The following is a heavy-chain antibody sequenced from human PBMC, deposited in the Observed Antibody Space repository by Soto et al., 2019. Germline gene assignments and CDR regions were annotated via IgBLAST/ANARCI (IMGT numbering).Heavy chain of an antibody. CDR2: IFSSGTT. J-gene: IGHJ6*02. CDR1: GDSISSGNKY. V-gene: IGHV4-30-4*01. CDR3: ARVPSPFDYYYAMDV. Sequence: QVQLRESGPGLVMPSQTLSLTCTVSGDSISSGNKYWSWIRQPPGKGLEWIGYIFSSGTTYYNPSLQSRLTMSLDASQHQFSLKLNSLTDADTAVYFCARVPSPFDYYYAMDVWGQGTTVTVSS. D-gene: IGHD3-16*01.